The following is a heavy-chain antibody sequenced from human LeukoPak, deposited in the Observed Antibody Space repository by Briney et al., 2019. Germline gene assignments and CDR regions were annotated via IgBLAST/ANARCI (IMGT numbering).Heavy chain of an antibody. Sequence: GGSLRLSCAASGFTFSRFWMTWVRQAPGKGLEWVANIKEDGSDKYYVDSVKGRFTVSRDNAKNSLYLQMNSLRDEDTAVYYCARDRGYFVFDYWGQGTLVTASS. CDR1: GFTFSRFW. V-gene: IGHV3-7*01. CDR3: ARDRGYFVFDY. J-gene: IGHJ4*02. D-gene: IGHD3-10*01. CDR2: IKEDGSDK.